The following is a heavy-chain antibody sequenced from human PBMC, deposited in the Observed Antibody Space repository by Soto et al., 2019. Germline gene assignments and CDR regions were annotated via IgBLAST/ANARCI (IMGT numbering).Heavy chain of an antibody. CDR3: ARGRDCSGGSCTAIGWFDP. J-gene: IGHJ5*02. Sequence: QVQLVQSGAEVKKPGSSVKVSCKASGGTFSSYAISWVRQAPGQGLEWMGGIIPIFGTANYAQKFQGRVTITADKSTSTAYMELSSLRSEDTAVYYWARGRDCSGGSCTAIGWFDPWGQGTLVTVSS. D-gene: IGHD2-15*01. CDR1: GGTFSSYA. V-gene: IGHV1-69*06. CDR2: IIPIFGTA.